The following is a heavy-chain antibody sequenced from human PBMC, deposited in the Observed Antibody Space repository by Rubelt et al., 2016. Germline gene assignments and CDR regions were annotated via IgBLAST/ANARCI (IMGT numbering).Heavy chain of an antibody. D-gene: IGHD6-19*01. CDR3: AKDVLEQWLGKYNWFDP. Sequence: GLEWVANIKQDGSEKYYVDSVKGRFTISRDNSKNTLYLQMNSLRAEDTAVYYCAKDVLEQWLGKYNWFDPWGQGTLVTVSS. V-gene: IGHV3-7*03. J-gene: IGHJ5*02. CDR2: IKQDGSEK.